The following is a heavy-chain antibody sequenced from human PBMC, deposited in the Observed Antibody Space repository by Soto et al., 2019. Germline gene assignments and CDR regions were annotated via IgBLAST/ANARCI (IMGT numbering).Heavy chain of an antibody. V-gene: IGHV1-69*13. CDR2: ISSVFGAA. CDR1: GGTFSLYG. Sequence: SVKVSCKASGGTFSLYGVNWVRQAPGQGLEWMGGISSVFGAAKYAQRFQGRLSITADGSTGTVYMDLSGLRSDDSAVYYCARDMALADLSHGMDVWGQGTLVTVSS. D-gene: IGHD6-19*01. CDR3: ARDMALADLSHGMDV. J-gene: IGHJ6*02.